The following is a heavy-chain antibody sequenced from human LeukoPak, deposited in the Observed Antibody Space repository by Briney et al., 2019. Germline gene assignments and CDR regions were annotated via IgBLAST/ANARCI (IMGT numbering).Heavy chain of an antibody. Sequence: GGSLRLSCAASGFTFSDYWMHWVRQAPGKGLEWVARIYSDVRRIKYADSVKGRFTISIDNAKNTLYLQMNALRVEDTAVYYCATSPVISRDWGQGTLVTVSS. CDR2: IYSDVRRI. J-gene: IGHJ4*02. CDR3: ATSPVISRD. CDR1: GFTFSDYW. V-gene: IGHV3-74*03. D-gene: IGHD2-21*01.